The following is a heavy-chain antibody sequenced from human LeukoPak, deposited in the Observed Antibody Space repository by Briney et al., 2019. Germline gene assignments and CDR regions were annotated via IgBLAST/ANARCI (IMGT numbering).Heavy chain of an antibody. D-gene: IGHD3-3*01. CDR1: GYTFTGYY. Sequence: ASVKVSCKASGYTFTGYYMHWVRQAPGQGLEWMGWINPNSGGTNYAQKFQGRVTMTRNTSISTAYMELSSLRSEDTAVYYCARGSTYDFWSGYYNLPYYYYYGMDVWGQGTTVTVSS. J-gene: IGHJ6*02. CDR2: INPNSGGT. CDR3: ARGSTYDFWSGYYNLPYYYYYGMDV. V-gene: IGHV1-2*02.